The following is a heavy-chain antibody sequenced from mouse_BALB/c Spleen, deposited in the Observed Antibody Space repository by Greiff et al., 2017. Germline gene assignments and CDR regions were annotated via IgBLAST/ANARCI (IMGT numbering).Heavy chain of an antibody. CDR2: ISYDGSN. V-gene: IGHV3-6*02. J-gene: IGHJ4*01. Sequence: EVKLMESGPGLVKPSQSLSLTCSVTGYSITSGYYWNWIRQFPGNKLEWMGYISYDGSNNYNPSLKNRISITRDTSKNQFFLKLNSVTTEDTATYYCARGGWSRGYYYAMDYWGQGTSVTVSS. CDR1: GYSITSGYY. CDR3: ARGGWSRGYYYAMDY.